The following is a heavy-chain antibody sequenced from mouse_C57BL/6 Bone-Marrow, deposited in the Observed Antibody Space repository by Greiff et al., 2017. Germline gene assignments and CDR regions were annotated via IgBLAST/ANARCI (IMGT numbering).Heavy chain of an antibody. CDR2: IYPGSGNT. J-gene: IGHJ2*01. CDR3: ARTLLWLRRDFDY. D-gene: IGHD2-2*01. V-gene: IGHV1-66*01. Sequence: VQLQQSGPELVKPGASVKISCKASGYSFTSYYIHWVKQRPGQGLEWIGWIYPGSGNTKYNEKFKGKATLTADTSSSTAYMQLRSLTSEDSAVYYCARTLLWLRRDFDYWGQGTTLTVSS. CDR1: GYSFTSYY.